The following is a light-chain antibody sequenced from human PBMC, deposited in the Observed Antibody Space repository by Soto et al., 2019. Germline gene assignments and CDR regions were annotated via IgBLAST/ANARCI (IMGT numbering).Light chain of an antibody. CDR3: SSYTCSSTLV. V-gene: IGLV2-14*01. J-gene: IGLJ1*01. CDR2: EVS. Sequence: QSALTQPASVSGSPGQSITISCTGTSSDIGAYNYVSWYQQHPGKAPQLMIYEVSNRPSGVSSRFSGSKSGNTASLTISGLQAEDEADYYCSSYTCSSTLVFGTGTKVTVL. CDR1: SSDIGAYNY.